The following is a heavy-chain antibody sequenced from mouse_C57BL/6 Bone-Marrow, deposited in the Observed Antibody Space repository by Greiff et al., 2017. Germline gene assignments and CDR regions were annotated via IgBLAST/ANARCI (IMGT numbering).Heavy chain of an antibody. V-gene: IGHV1-81*01. CDR3: ARRQYLPAWFAY. Sequence: VHLVESGAELARPGASVKLSCKASGYTFTSYGISWVKQRTGQGLEWIGEIYPRSGNTYYNEKFKGKATLTADKSSSTAYMELRSLTSEDSAVYFCARRQYLPAWFAYWGQGTLVTVSA. D-gene: IGHD6-2*01. J-gene: IGHJ3*01. CDR1: GYTFTSYG. CDR2: IYPRSGNT.